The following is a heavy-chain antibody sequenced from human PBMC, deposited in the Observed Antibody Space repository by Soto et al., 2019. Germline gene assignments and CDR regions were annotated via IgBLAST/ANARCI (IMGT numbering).Heavy chain of an antibody. CDR1: GFTFSNAW. J-gene: IGHJ5*02. CDR3: TTDSSKTGTQYLFDL. CDR2: IKSITDGVTT. V-gene: IGHV3-15*01. Sequence: GGSLRLSCAASGFTFSNAWMSWVSQAPGKGLEWVDRIKSITDGVTTDYAAPVKGRFTISRDVSKIALYLPMNSLKTEDTAVSYCTTDSSKTGTQYLFDLWCHRTLVTFSS. D-gene: IGHD1-7*01.